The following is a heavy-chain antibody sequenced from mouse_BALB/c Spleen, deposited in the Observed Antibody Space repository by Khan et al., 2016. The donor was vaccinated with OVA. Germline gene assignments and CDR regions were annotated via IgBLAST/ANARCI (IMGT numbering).Heavy chain of an antibody. V-gene: IGHV1-7*01. CDR3: ERRGRRWDLEY. J-gene: IGHJ2*01. D-gene: IGHD1-1*01. CDR1: GYTFINYW. Sequence: VQLVESGAELAKPGASVKMSCKASGYTFINYWILWVKQRPGQGLEWIGYINPSTGYTEYNQNFKDKATLTADKSSSTDYMQLSSLTSEDSAVDYSERRGRRWDLEYWGQGTTLTVSS. CDR2: INPSTGYT.